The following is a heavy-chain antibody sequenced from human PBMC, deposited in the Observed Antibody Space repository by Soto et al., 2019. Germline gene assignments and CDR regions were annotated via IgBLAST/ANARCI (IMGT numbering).Heavy chain of an antibody. V-gene: IGHV3-23*01. J-gene: IGHJ4*02. CDR1: GLIFSDYA. Sequence: EVQLLESGGDLVQPGGSLRLSCAASGLIFSDYAMSWVRQAPGKGLECVACISGSGGNTFYADSVKGRFTISRDNPKKTSSLHMNRLRVDDTAVYFCAKDRFGIVGPVDYWGQGTLVTVSS. CDR3: AKDRFGIVGPVDY. D-gene: IGHD1-26*01. CDR2: ISGSGGNT.